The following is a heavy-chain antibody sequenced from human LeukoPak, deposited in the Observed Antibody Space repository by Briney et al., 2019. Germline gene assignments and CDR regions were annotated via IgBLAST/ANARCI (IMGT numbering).Heavy chain of an antibody. CDR1: GGTFSSYA. Sequence: SVKVSCKASGGTFSSYAISWVRQAPGQGLERMGRIIPILGVANYAQNFQGRVTVTADESTGTAYMELSSLRSDDTAIYYCARDNPPYCNGGSCYSYWGQGTLVTVSS. J-gene: IGHJ4*02. CDR3: ARDNPPYCNGGSCYSY. CDR2: IIPILGVA. D-gene: IGHD2-15*01. V-gene: IGHV1-69*04.